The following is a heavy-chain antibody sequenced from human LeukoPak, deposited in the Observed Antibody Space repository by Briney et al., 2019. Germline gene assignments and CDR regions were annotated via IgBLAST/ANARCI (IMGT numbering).Heavy chain of an antibody. D-gene: IGHD6-13*01. CDR2: INPSSGGT. V-gene: IGHV1-2*02. CDR1: GYSFTSYY. Sequence: GASVKVSCKTSGYSFTSYYIHWVRXAPGQXLEWMGWINPSSGGTEYAQKFQGRVTMTGDTSISTAYMELSRLRSDDTAVYCCARDRGSSWYVDYWGQGTLVTVSS. CDR3: ARDRGSSWYVDY. J-gene: IGHJ4*02.